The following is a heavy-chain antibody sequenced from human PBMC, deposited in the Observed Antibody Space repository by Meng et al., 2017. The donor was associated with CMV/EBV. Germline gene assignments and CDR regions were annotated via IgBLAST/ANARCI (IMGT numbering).Heavy chain of an antibody. CDR1: GFIVSSNY. CDR2: IYSGGST. Sequence: GESLKISCAASGFIVSSNYMSWVRQAPGKGLEWVSVIYSGGSTYYADSVKGRFTISRDNSKNTLYLQMNSLRAEDTAVYYCARGTRGLGSYYFDYWSQGTLVTVSS. J-gene: IGHJ4*02. V-gene: IGHV3-53*01. D-gene: IGHD3-10*01. CDR3: ARGTRGLGSYYFDY.